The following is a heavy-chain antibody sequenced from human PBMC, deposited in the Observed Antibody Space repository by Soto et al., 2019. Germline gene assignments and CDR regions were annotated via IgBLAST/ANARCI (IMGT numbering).Heavy chain of an antibody. CDR1: GGSISSYY. J-gene: IGHJ6*03. Sequence: SETLSLTCTVSGGSISSYYWSWIRQPPGKGLEWMGYIYYCGSTNYNPSLKSRVTISGDTAKNQFSLKLSSVTAADTAVYYCARLGSGMYYDFWSGYLGPYYYMDVWGKGTTVIDSS. CDR3: ARLGSGMYYDFWSGYLGPYYYMDV. D-gene: IGHD3-3*01. CDR2: IYYCGST. V-gene: IGHV4-59*01.